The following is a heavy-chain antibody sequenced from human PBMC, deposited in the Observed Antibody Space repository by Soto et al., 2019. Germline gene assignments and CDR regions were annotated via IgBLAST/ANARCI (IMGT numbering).Heavy chain of an antibody. CDR1: GFTFSSYA. CDR3: AQSGRAQAVEVTFDY. J-gene: IGHJ4*02. D-gene: IGHD2-15*01. Sequence: EVQLLESGGDLVQPGGSLRLSCVASGFTFSSYAMSWVRQAPGKGLEWVSVISGSGDTTYYAASVKGRFTISRGNSKNTLYLQMNSLRVEDTAVDYCAQSGRAQAVEVTFDYWGQGTLATVSS. V-gene: IGHV3-23*01. CDR2: ISGSGDTT.